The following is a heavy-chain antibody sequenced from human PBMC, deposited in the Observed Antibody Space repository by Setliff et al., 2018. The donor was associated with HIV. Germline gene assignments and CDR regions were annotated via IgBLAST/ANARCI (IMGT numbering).Heavy chain of an antibody. Sequence: SETLSLTCAVYGASFSGYYWSWIRQPPGKGLEWIGGINPSGSTNYNPSLKSRVSISADTSKKQFSLNLTSVTAADTAMYYCARERTVSVYYYYYIDVWDKGTTVTV. CDR2: INPSGST. CDR1: GASFSGYY. D-gene: IGHD4-4*01. V-gene: IGHV4-34*01. CDR3: ARERTVSVYYYYYIDV. J-gene: IGHJ6*03.